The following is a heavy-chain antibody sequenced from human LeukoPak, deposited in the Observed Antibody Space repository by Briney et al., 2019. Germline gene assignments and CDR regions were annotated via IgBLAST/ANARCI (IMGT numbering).Heavy chain of an antibody. Sequence: ASVTVSFTSSGYTFTSYAMHWVRQAAGQRLEWMGWINAGNGNTKYSQKFQGRVTITRDTSASTAYMELSSLRSEDTAVYYCATNNWNYAFDYWGQGTLVTVSS. V-gene: IGHV1-3*01. CDR1: GYTFTSYA. J-gene: IGHJ4*02. D-gene: IGHD1-7*01. CDR3: ATNNWNYAFDY. CDR2: INAGNGNT.